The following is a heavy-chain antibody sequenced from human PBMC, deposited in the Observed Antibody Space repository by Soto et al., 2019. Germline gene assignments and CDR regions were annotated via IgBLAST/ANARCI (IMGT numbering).Heavy chain of an antibody. D-gene: IGHD6-19*01. Sequence: GGSLRLSCAASGFTFSSYAMSWVRQAPGKGLEWVSAISGSGGSTYYADSVKGRFTISRDNTKNTLYLQMNSLRAEDTAVYYCSKCAVAGYYYCYYMDVWGKGTTVTVSS. J-gene: IGHJ6*03. CDR3: SKCAVAGYYYCYYMDV. CDR2: ISGSGGST. CDR1: GFTFSSYA. V-gene: IGHV3-23*01.